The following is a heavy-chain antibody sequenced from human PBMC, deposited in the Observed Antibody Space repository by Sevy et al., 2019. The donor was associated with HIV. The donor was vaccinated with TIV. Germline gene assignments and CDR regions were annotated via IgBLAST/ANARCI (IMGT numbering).Heavy chain of an antibody. CDR2: INPDGSKI. J-gene: IGHJ4*02. CDR1: AINIRDYW. CDR3: VRAIQLAASY. Sequence: GGSLRLSCEASAINIRDYWMNWVRQAPGKGLEWVANINPDGSKIYYAESVKGRFTITRDTAKNSVFLQMTSLRAEDTAVYYCVRAIQLAASYWGQGMLVTVSS. V-gene: IGHV3-7*02. D-gene: IGHD2-15*01.